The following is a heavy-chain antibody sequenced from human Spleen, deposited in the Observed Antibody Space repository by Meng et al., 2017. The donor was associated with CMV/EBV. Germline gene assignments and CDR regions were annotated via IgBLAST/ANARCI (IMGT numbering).Heavy chain of an antibody. CDR2: INPDSGGT. J-gene: IGHJ5*02. CDR3: ARGTYVYGSISYYDRNWFDP. CDR1: TGYL. D-gene: IGHD3-22*01. V-gene: IGHV1-2*02. Sequence: TGYLWHRVRQAPGQGLEWMGWINPDSGGTHYAQRFQGRFTMTRDTSISTAYMELSGLTSDDTAVYFCARGTYVYGSISYYDRNWFDPWGQGALVTVSS.